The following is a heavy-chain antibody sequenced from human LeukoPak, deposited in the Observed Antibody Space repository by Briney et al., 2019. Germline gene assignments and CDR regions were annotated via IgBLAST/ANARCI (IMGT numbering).Heavy chain of an antibody. J-gene: IGHJ6*02. CDR3: AKAPYYYDSSGYLGYYYGMDV. D-gene: IGHD3-22*01. Sequence: GGSLRLSCAASGFTFSSYAMSWVRQAPGKGLEWVSAISGSGGSTYYADSVKGRFTISRDNSKNTLYLQMNSLRAEDTAVYYCAKAPYYYDSSGYLGYYYGMDVWGQGTTVTVSS. V-gene: IGHV3-23*01. CDR1: GFTFSSYA. CDR2: ISGSGGST.